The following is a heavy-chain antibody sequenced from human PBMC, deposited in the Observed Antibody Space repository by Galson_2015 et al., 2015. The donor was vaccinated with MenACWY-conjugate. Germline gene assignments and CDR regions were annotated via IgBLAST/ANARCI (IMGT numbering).Heavy chain of an antibody. CDR3: ARPGLEDNCRDDY. Sequence: SVKVSCKAYGGAFSHYAISWVRQARGQGLEWMGRIIPFLGVANYAETFQGRGTITAVKSTSTVYMEVTGLRSDDTAVYYCARPGLEDNCRDDYWGQGTQVTVSS. V-gene: IGHV1-69*04. J-gene: IGHJ4*02. D-gene: IGHD1-1*01. CDR2: IIPFLGVA. CDR1: GGAFSHYA.